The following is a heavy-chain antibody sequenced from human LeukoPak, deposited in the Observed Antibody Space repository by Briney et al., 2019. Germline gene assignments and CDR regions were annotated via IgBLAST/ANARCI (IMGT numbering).Heavy chain of an antibody. Sequence: SEALSLTCAVSGGSFSSGSYYWSCIRQPPGKGLVWIVDIYYSGSTNYNPSLKRRVTITIATSKNQFSLKLSSVTAADTDAYFYARVNYYDSSGYYKSFDYWGQGTLVTVSS. V-gene: IGHV4-61*01. D-gene: IGHD3-22*01. CDR2: IYYSGST. CDR3: ARVNYYDSSGYYKSFDY. J-gene: IGHJ4*02. CDR1: GGSFSSGSYY.